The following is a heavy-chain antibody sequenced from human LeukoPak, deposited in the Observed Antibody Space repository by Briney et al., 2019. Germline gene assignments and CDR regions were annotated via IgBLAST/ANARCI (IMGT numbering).Heavy chain of an antibody. V-gene: IGHV3-23*01. Sequence: PGGSLRLSCVASGLTFSSYAMSWVRQAPGKGLEWVSAISGSGGSTYYADSGKGRFTISRDNSKNTLYLQMNSLRAEDTAVYYCAKDYSSGWYYFFDYWGQGTLVTVSS. CDR2: ISGSGGST. J-gene: IGHJ4*02. CDR1: GLTFSSYA. D-gene: IGHD6-19*01. CDR3: AKDYSSGWYYFFDY.